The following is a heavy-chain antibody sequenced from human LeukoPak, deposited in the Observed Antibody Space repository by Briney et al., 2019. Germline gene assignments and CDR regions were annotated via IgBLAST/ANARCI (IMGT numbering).Heavy chain of an antibody. V-gene: IGHV4-39*01. Sequence: KSSETLSLTCTVSGGSISNNLYYWGWIRQPPGKGLEWIGSIYYSGITYYNPSLKGRVTISVDTSKNQFSLKLSSVTAADTAVYYCARHEGLLWFGELLSYFDYWGQGTLVTVSS. CDR2: IYYSGIT. D-gene: IGHD3-10*01. CDR1: GGSISNNLYY. J-gene: IGHJ4*02. CDR3: ARHEGLLWFGELLSYFDY.